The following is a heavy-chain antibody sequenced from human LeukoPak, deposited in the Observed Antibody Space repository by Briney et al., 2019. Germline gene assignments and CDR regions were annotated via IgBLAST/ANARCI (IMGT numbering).Heavy chain of an antibody. CDR1: GFAFSDYY. D-gene: IGHD2-2*01. CDR3: AKEKYRGNPRYYYYMDV. CDR2: ISGSGSSI. V-gene: IGHV3-11*01. J-gene: IGHJ6*03. Sequence: PGGSLRLSCAASGFAFSDYYMSWIRQAPGKGLEWVSYISGSGSSIFYADSVKGRFTISRDNAKYSLYLQMNSLRADDTAVYYCAKEKYRGNPRYYYYMDVWGKGTTVTVSS.